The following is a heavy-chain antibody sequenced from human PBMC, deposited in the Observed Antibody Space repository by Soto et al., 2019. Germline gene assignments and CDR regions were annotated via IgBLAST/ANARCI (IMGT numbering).Heavy chain of an antibody. V-gene: IGHV3-21*06. J-gene: IGHJ4*02. CDR3: ARESEDLTSNFDY. Sequence: GGSVRLSCAASGFTFTRYSMNWVRQAPGKGLEWVSSISSTTNYIYYGDSMKGRFTISRDNAKNSLYLEMNSLRAEDTAVYYCARESEDLTSNFDYWGQGTLVTVSS. CDR1: GFTFTRYS. CDR2: ISSTTNYI.